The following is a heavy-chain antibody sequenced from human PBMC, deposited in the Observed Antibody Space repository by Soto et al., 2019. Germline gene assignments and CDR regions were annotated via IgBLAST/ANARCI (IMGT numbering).Heavy chain of an antibody. J-gene: IGHJ6*02. CDR2: IWYDGSNK. CDR1: GFTFSSYG. CDR3: ARDTGPPFYYYGMDV. Sequence: GGSLRLSCAASGFTFSSYGMHWVRQAPGKGLEWVAVIWYDGSNKYYADSVKGRFTISRDNAKNSLYLQMNSLRAEDTAVYYCARDTGPPFYYYGMDVWGQGTTVTVSS. D-gene: IGHD2-21*01. V-gene: IGHV3-33*03.